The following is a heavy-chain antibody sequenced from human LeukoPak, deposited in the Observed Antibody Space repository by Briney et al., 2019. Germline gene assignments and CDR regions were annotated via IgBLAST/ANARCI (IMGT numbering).Heavy chain of an antibody. D-gene: IGHD4/OR15-4a*01. Sequence: SETLSLTCTVSGGSISSSFYYWGWIRQPPGKGLEWIGTIYYSGSTYYNPSLKSRVTISVDTSKNQFSLKLSSVTAADTAVYYCAREMGGAGDAFDIWGQGTMVTVSS. CDR1: GGSISSSFYY. V-gene: IGHV4-39*07. CDR3: AREMGGAGDAFDI. J-gene: IGHJ3*02. CDR2: IYYSGST.